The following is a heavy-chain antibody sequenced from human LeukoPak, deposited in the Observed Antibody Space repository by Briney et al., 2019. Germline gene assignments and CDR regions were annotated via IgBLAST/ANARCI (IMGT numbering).Heavy chain of an antibody. Sequence: GESPKISCKGSGYNFPNYWIGWVRQMPGKGLEWMGIIYPGDSHTRYSPSFQGQVTISADKSISTAYLQWSSLKALDTAMYYCARHIGSWLSDAFDIWGQGTMVTVSS. V-gene: IGHV5-51*01. CDR3: ARHIGSWLSDAFDI. D-gene: IGHD3-22*01. CDR1: GYNFPNYW. J-gene: IGHJ3*02. CDR2: IYPGDSHT.